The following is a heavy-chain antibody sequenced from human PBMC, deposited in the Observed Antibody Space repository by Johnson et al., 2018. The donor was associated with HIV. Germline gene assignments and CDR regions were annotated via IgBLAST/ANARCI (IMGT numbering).Heavy chain of an antibody. J-gene: IGHJ3*02. Sequence: QEKLVESGGVVVQPGGSLRLSCAASGFTFDDYGMSWVRQAPGKGLEWVAVIRYDGSNKYYADSVKGRFTISRDNSKNTLYLQMNSLRAEDTALYYCAREGGGSLDDAFDIWGQGTMVTVSS. CDR1: GFTFDDYG. CDR2: IRYDGSNK. V-gene: IGHV3-33*08. CDR3: AREGGGSLDDAFDI. D-gene: IGHD1-26*01.